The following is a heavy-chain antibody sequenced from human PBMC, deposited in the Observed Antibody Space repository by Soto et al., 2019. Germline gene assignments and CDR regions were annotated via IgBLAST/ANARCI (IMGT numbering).Heavy chain of an antibody. CDR1: GFTFSSYS. V-gene: IGHV3-48*01. CDR3: TRHAPDY. CDR2: ISSSSDTI. Sequence: EVQLVESGGGLVQPGASLRLSCAASGFTFSSYSMNWVRQAPGKGLEWVSYISSSSDTIYYADSVKGRFTISRDNAENSLYLQMNSLRAEDTAVYYCTRHAPDYWGQGTLVTVSS. J-gene: IGHJ4*02.